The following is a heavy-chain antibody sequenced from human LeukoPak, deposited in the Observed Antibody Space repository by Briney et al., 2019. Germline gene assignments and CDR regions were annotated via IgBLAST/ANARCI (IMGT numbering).Heavy chain of an antibody. CDR2: IYYSGST. Sequence: SETLSLTCTVSGGSISSSSYYWGWMRQPPGKGLEWIGSIYYSGSTYYNPSLKSRVTISVDTSMNQLSLKLSSVTAADTAVYYCARRHYYGSGRENAFDIWGQGTMVTVSS. CDR3: ARRHYYGSGRENAFDI. V-gene: IGHV4-39*07. J-gene: IGHJ3*02. D-gene: IGHD3-10*01. CDR1: GGSISSSSYY.